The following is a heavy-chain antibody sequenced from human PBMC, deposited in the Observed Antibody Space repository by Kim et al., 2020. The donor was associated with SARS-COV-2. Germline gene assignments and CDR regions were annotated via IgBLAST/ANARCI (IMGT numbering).Heavy chain of an antibody. CDR3: ARVPDILTGIYYYGMDV. J-gene: IGHJ6*02. Sequence: VKGRFTISRDNSKNTLYLQMNSLRAEDTAVYYCARVPDILTGIYYYGMDVWGQGTTVTVSS. V-gene: IGHV3-30*01. D-gene: IGHD3-9*01.